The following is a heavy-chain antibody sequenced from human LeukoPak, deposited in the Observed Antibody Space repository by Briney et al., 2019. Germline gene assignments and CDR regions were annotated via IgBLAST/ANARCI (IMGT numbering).Heavy chain of an antibody. CDR3: VRGLYGLGWDY. Sequence: GGSLRLSCTASRFTFSNINMHWVRQAPGKGLQFVTGITSDGSSIDYADSVRGRFTISRDNSKSTLYLRMSSLRVEDTALYYFVRGLYGLGWDYWGPGTLVTVSS. CDR2: ITSDGSSI. D-gene: IGHD3-10*01. J-gene: IGHJ4*02. CDR1: RFTFSNIN. V-gene: IGHV3-64D*06.